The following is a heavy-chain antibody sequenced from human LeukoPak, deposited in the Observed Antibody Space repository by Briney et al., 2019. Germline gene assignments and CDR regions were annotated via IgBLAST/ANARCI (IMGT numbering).Heavy chain of an antibody. CDR2: IYYSGST. Sequence: SETLSLTCTVSGGSISSYYWSWIRQPPGKGLEWIGYIYYSGSTNYNPSLKSRVTISVDTSKNQFSLKLSSVTAADTAVYYCARGVYYSYAFDIWGQGTMVTVSS. CDR3: ARGVYYSYAFDI. J-gene: IGHJ3*02. D-gene: IGHD3-10*01. V-gene: IGHV4-59*01. CDR1: GGSISSYY.